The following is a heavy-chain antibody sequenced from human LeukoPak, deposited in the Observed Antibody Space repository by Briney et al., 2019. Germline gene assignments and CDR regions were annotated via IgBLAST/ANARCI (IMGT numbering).Heavy chain of an antibody. CDR1: GFTFSDYY. CDR2: ISSSGSTI. V-gene: IGHV3-11*01. Sequence: GRSLRLSCAASGFTFSDYYMSWIRQAPGKGLEWVSYISSSGSTIYYADSVKGRFTISRDNAKNSLYLQMNSLRAEDTALYYCAKGYGVYWYFDLWGRGTLVTVSS. D-gene: IGHD6-13*01. J-gene: IGHJ2*01. CDR3: AKGYGVYWYFDL.